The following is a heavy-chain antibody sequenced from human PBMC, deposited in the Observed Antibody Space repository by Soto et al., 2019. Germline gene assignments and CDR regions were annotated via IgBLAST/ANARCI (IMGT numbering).Heavy chain of an antibody. CDR3: AKATATSGGAFEI. V-gene: IGHV3-23*01. CDR2: ILVGGST. CDR1: GFICSSYD. D-gene: IGHD1-1*01. J-gene: IGHJ3*02. Sequence: EVQMLESGGGLAQPGGSLRLSCAVSGFICSSYDMSWVRQAPGKGLEWVSTILVGGSTHYEDSVKGRFTISRDMSKNTVYLQMNSLTAGDTAFYYCAKATATSGGAFEIYGQGTMVTVSS.